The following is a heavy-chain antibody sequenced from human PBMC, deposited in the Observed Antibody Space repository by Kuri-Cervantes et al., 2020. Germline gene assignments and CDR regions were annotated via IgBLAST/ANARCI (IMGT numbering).Heavy chain of an antibody. D-gene: IGHD3-10*01. CDR3: ARRSMVRGVDY. J-gene: IGHJ4*02. Sequence: GSLRLSCAVSGGSISSSNWWRWVRQPPGKGLEWVGEIYHSGSTNYNPSLKSRVTISVDTSKNQFSLKLSYVTAADTAVYYCARRSMVRGVDYWGQGTLVTVSS. V-gene: IGHV4-4*02. CDR2: IYHSGST. CDR1: GGSISSSNW.